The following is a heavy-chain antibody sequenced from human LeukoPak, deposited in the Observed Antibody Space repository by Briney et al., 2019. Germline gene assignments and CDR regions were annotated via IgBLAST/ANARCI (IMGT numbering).Heavy chain of an antibody. V-gene: IGHV1-69*05. J-gene: IGHJ6*03. Sequence: ASVKVSCKASGGTFSSYAISWVRQAPGQGFEWMGGIIPIFGTANYAQKFQGRVTITTDESTSTAYMELSSLRSEDTAVYYCARGGGYGYYYYYYYMDVWGKGTTVTVSS. CDR3: ARGGGYGYYYYYYYMDV. D-gene: IGHD5-18*01. CDR2: IIPIFGTA. CDR1: GGTFSSYA.